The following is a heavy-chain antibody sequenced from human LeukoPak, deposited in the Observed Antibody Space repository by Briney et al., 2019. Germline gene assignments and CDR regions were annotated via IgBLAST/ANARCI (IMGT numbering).Heavy chain of an antibody. V-gene: IGHV3-30-3*01. Sequence: GGSLRLSCAASGFTFSSYAMHWVRQAPGKGLEWVAVISYDGSNKYYADSVKGRFTISRDNSKNTLSLQMNSLRAEDTAVYYCARDGTPVLRYFDWLGETGPMDVWGQGTTVTVSS. CDR1: GFTFSSYA. CDR3: ARDGTPVLRYFDWLGETGPMDV. J-gene: IGHJ6*02. D-gene: IGHD3-9*01. CDR2: ISYDGSNK.